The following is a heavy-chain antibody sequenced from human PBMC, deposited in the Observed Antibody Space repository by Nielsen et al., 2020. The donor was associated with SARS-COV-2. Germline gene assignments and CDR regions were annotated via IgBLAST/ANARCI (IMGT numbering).Heavy chain of an antibody. CDR2: IRCDGSNK. CDR3: AKDFGSGPRGYYYYGMDV. V-gene: IGHV3-30*02. Sequence: GESLKISCAASGFTFSSYGMHWVRQAPGKGLEWVAFIRCDGSNKYYADSVKGRFTISRDNSKNTLYLQMNSLRAEDTAVYYCAKDFGSGPRGYYYYGMDVWGQGTTVTVSS. D-gene: IGHD6-19*01. J-gene: IGHJ6*02. CDR1: GFTFSSYG.